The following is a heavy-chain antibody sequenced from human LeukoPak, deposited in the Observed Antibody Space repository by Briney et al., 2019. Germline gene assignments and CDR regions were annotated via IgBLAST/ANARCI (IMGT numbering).Heavy chain of an antibody. CDR3: ARTHSHYDILTGNFDY. J-gene: IGHJ4*02. CDR2: IFYSGST. D-gene: IGHD3-9*01. V-gene: IGHV4-39*07. Sequence: PSETLSLTCTVSGGSISTSSYYWGWVRQPPGKGLEWIGNIFYSGSTYYSPSLKSRVTISLDTSRNQFSLKLSSVTAADTAVYYCARTHSHYDILTGNFDYWGQGTLVTVSS. CDR1: GGSISTSSYY.